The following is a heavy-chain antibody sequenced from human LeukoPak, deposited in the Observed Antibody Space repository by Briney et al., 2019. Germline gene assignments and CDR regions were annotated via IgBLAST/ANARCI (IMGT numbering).Heavy chain of an antibody. V-gene: IGHV3-48*03. D-gene: IGHD6-13*01. CDR2: ISSSGSTI. CDR3: ASWPYSSSWYGHVY. J-gene: IGHJ4*02. Sequence: GGSLRLSCAASGFTFSSYEMNWVRQAPGKGLKWVSYISSSGSTIYYADSVKGRFTISRDNAKNSLYLQMNSLRAEDTAVYYCASWPYSSSWYGHVYWGQGTLVTVSS. CDR1: GFTFSSYE.